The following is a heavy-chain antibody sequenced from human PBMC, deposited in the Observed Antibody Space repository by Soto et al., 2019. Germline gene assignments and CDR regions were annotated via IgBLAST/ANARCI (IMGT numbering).Heavy chain of an antibody. D-gene: IGHD1-20*01. CDR3: ARGRYNWNDVDAFDI. V-gene: IGHV4-34*01. CDR2: INHSGST. Sequence: SETLSLTCAVYGGSFSGYYWSWIRQPPGKGLEWIGEINHSGSTNYNPSLKSRVTISVDTSKNQFSLKLSSVTAADTAVYYCARGRYNWNDVDAFDIWGQGTVVTVSS. J-gene: IGHJ3*02. CDR1: GGSFSGYY.